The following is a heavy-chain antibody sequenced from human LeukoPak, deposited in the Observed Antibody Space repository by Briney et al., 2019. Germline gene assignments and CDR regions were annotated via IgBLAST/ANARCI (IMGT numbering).Heavy chain of an antibody. J-gene: IGHJ3*02. V-gene: IGHV3-23*01. D-gene: IGHD6-6*01. CDR3: AKAPIKYTSSSDAFDI. CDR1: GFIFSSHA. CDR2: IGGSGSSR. Sequence: GGSLRLSCAASGFIFSSHAMNWVRQAPGKGLEWVSAIGGSGSSRSYADSVKGRFAISRDNSKNTLYLQMNSLRAEDTAVYYCAKAPIKYTSSSDAFDIWGQGTMVTVSS.